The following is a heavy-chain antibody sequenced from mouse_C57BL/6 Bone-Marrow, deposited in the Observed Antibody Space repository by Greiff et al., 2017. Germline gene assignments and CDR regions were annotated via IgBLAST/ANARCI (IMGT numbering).Heavy chain of an antibody. Sequence: VQLQQSGAELVKPGASVKISCKASGYAFSSYWMYWVKQRPGKGLEWIGQIYTGDGDTNYNGKFKGKATLTADKSHSTVYMQLSSLTSEDSAVYYCARRHPYAIDYWGQGTSVTVSS. CDR2: IYTGDGDT. V-gene: IGHV1-80*01. D-gene: IGHD3-1*01. J-gene: IGHJ4*01. CDR1: GYAFSSYW. CDR3: ARRHPYAIDY.